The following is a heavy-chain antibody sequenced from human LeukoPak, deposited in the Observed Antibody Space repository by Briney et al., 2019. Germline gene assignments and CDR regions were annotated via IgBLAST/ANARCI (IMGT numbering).Heavy chain of an antibody. V-gene: IGHV3-23*01. Sequence: GGSLRLSCAASGFTFSSYAVSWVRQAPGKGLEGVSAVSGSGGSTYYADSVKGRFTTSRDNSKNTLYLQMNSLRAEDTAVYYCAKWTNYFGSGSVDYWGQGTLVPVSS. CDR2: VSGSGGST. CDR3: AKWTNYFGSGSVDY. D-gene: IGHD3-10*01. CDR1: GFTFSSYA. J-gene: IGHJ4*02.